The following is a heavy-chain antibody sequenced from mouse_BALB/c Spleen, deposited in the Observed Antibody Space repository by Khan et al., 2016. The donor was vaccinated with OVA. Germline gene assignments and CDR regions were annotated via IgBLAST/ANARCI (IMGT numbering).Heavy chain of an antibody. D-gene: IGHD1-1*02. V-gene: IGHV1S137*01. Sequence: QVQLQQSGAELVRPGVSVKISCKGSGYTFTDYAMHWVKQSHAKSLEWIGVISTYYGDADYSQKFKGRATMTVDRSSSTAYMELASLTSEDSAIYYVARGGNCAYWGQGTLVTVSA. J-gene: IGHJ3*01. CDR3: ARGGNCAY. CDR2: ISTYYGDA. CDR1: GYTFTDYA.